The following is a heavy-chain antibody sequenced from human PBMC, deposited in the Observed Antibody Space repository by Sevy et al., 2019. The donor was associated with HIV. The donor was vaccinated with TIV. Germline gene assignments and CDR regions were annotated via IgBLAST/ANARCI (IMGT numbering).Heavy chain of an antibody. CDR2: INPNTSDT. V-gene: IGHV1-2*02. Sequence: ASVKVSCKASGYSFTGYYMNWVRQAPGQGPEWMGWINPNTSDTTYSEKFEGRVTMTRDSSLSTAYLELRGLRSDDTAVYYCARDFLAVTSIPSDAFDIWGQGTLVTVSS. D-gene: IGHD2-21*02. CDR3: ARDFLAVTSIPSDAFDI. CDR1: GYSFTGYY. J-gene: IGHJ3*02.